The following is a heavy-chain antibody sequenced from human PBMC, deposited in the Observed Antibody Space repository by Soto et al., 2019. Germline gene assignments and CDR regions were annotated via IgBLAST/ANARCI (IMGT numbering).Heavy chain of an antibody. Sequence: PGGSLRLSCAASGFTFSSYEMNWVRQAPGKGLEWVSYISSSGSTIYYADSVKGRFTISRDNAKNSLYLQMNSPRAEDTAVYYCAHEDIAAAGTYGMDVWGQGTTVTVSS. CDR1: GFTFSSYE. CDR3: AHEDIAAAGTYGMDV. V-gene: IGHV3-48*03. J-gene: IGHJ6*02. D-gene: IGHD6-13*01. CDR2: ISSSGSTI.